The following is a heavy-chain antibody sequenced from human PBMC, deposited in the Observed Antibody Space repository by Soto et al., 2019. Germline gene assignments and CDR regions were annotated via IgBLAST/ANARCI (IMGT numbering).Heavy chain of an antibody. CDR1: GFTFSSCA. D-gene: IGHD3-10*01. Sequence: EVQLLESGGGLVQPGGSLRLSCAASGFTFSSCAMYWVRQAPGKVLGWVSGISGSGGSTYYADSVRGRFTISRDNSKNTLYLQINSLRAEDTAVYYCAKRYGGYYGMDVWGQGTTVTVSS. J-gene: IGHJ6*02. CDR2: ISGSGGST. CDR3: AKRYGGYYGMDV. V-gene: IGHV3-23*01.